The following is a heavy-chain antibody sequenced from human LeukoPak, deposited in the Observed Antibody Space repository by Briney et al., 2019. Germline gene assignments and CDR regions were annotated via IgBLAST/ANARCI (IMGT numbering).Heavy chain of an antibody. CDR2: IYYNGST. D-gene: IGHD6-19*01. J-gene: IGHJ3*02. V-gene: IGHV4-39*01. CDR1: GGSISSSSYY. CDR3: ARQRAVAGITDAFDI. Sequence: SETLSLTCTVSGGSISSSSYYWGWIRQPPGKGLEWIGSIYYNGSTYYNPSLKSRVTISVDTSKNQFSLKLSSVTAADTAVYYCARQRAVAGITDAFDIWGQGTMVTVSS.